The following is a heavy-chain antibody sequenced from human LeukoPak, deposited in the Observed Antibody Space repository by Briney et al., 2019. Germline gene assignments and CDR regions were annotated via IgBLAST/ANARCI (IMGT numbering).Heavy chain of an antibody. J-gene: IGHJ4*02. CDR2: ISSSSSYI. CDR1: GFTFSSYS. V-gene: IGHV3-21*01. CDR3: ARDPGEMATTYFDY. D-gene: IGHD5-24*01. Sequence: GGSLRLSCAASGFTFSSYSMNWVRQAPGKGLEWVSSISSSSSYIYYADSVKGRFTISGDNAKNSLYLQMNSLRAEGTAVYYCARDPGEMATTYFDYWGQGTLVTVSS.